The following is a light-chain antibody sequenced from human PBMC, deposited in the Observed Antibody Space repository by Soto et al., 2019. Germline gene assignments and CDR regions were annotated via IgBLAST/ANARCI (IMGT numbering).Light chain of an antibody. CDR1: QSVRSY. V-gene: IGKV3-11*01. CDR3: QQRSNWPST. CDR2: DAS. J-gene: IGKJ4*01. Sequence: EIVLTQSPATLSLSPGERATLSCRASQSVRSYLAWYQQKPGQAPRLLIYDASNRAPGIPARFSGSGSGTDFTLTISGLEPDDFAIYSCQQRSNWPSTFGGGTKVEVK.